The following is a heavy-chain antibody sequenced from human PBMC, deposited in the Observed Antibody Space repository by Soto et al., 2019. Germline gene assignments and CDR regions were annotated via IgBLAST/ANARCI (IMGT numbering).Heavy chain of an antibody. J-gene: IGHJ6*02. CDR1: GFTFSSSG. V-gene: IGHV1-18*01. D-gene: IGHD3-3*01. CDR3: ARRGLTWYYDFWSGSYPGYYGMDV. CDR2: ISAYNGNT. Sequence: ALVQVSCKSAGFTFSSSGIVWLRQAPGRGLEWLGWISAYNGNTNYAQKLQGRVTMTTDTSTSTAYMELRSLRSDDTAVYYCARRGLTWYYDFWSGSYPGYYGMDVWGQGTMVTVSS.